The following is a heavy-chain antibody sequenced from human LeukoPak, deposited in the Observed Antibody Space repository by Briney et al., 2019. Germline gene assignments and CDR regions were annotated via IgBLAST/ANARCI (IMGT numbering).Heavy chain of an antibody. D-gene: IGHD2-2*01. CDR2: ISSSSSYI. CDR3: AREARYCSSTSCFSGAARPNYFDY. J-gene: IGHJ4*02. Sequence: PGGSLRLSCAASGFTFSSYSMNWVRQAPGKGLEWVSSISSSSSYIYYADSVKGRFTISRDNAKNSLYLQMNSLGAEDTAVYYCAREARYCSSTSCFSGAARPNYFDYWGQGTLVTVSS. CDR1: GFTFSSYS. V-gene: IGHV3-21*01.